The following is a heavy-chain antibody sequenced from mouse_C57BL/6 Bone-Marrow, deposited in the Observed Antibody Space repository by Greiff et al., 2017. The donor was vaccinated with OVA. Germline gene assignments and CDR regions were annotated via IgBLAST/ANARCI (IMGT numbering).Heavy chain of an antibody. CDR1: GYTFTDYY. CDR3: ARRDYGSSPQLAWFAY. Sequence: EVQLQQSGPVLVKPGASVKMSCKASGYTFTDYYMNWVKQSHGKSLEWIGVINPYNGGTSYNQKFKGKATLTVDKSSSTAYMELNSLTSEDSAVYYCARRDYGSSPQLAWFAYWGQGTLVTVSA. CDR2: INPYNGGT. J-gene: IGHJ3*01. D-gene: IGHD1-1*01. V-gene: IGHV1-19*01.